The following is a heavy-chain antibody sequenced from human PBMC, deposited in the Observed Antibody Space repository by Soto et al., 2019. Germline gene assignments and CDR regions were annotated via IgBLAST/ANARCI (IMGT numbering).Heavy chain of an antibody. D-gene: IGHD3-3*01. CDR2: IYYSGST. CDR3: ARHTPPRLEWLPRRAMGSFDY. Sequence: QLQLQESGPGLVKPSETLSLTCTVSGGSISSSSYYWGWIRQPPGKGLEWIGSIYYSGSTYYNPSLKSRVPISVDASKNQFSLKLSSVTAADTAVYYCARHTPPRLEWLPRRAMGSFDYWGQGTLVTVSS. J-gene: IGHJ4*02. V-gene: IGHV4-39*01. CDR1: GGSISSSSYY.